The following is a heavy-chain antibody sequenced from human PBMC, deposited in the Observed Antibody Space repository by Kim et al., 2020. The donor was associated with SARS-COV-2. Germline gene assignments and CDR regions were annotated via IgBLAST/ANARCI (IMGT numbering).Heavy chain of an antibody. V-gene: IGHV4-34*01. Sequence: SETLSLTCAVYGGSFSGYYWSWIRQPPGKGLEWIGEINHSGSTNYNPSLKSRVTISVDTSKNQVSLKLCSVTAADTGVYYCARGRGQPLRMRYNWFDPWGQGTLVTVSS. CDR2: INHSGST. CDR3: ARGRGQPLRMRYNWFDP. D-gene: IGHD2-2*01. CDR1: GGSFSGYY. J-gene: IGHJ5*02.